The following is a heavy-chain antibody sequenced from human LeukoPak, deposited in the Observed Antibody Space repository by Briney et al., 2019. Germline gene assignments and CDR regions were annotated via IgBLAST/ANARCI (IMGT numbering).Heavy chain of an antibody. CDR1: GFTVSSNS. V-gene: IGHV3-53*01. D-gene: IGHD3-9*01. CDR3: ARVGFDFSFAY. J-gene: IGHJ4*02. Sequence: GGSLRLSCTVSGFTVSSNSMSWVRQAPGKGLEWVSFIYSDNTHYSDSVKGRFTISRDNAKNSLCLQMDSLRADDTAVYYCARVGFDFSFAYWGQGTLVTVSS. CDR2: IYSDNT.